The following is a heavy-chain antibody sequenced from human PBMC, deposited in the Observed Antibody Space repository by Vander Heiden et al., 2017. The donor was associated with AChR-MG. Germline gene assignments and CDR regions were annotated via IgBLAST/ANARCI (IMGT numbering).Heavy chain of an antibody. J-gene: IGHJ4*02. D-gene: IGHD6-6*01. CDR3: ARDPSSSYFDY. Sequence: QVQLQQWGAGLLKPSETLSLTCAVYGGSFSGYYWSWIRQPPGKGLEWIGEINHSGSTNYNPSLKSRVTISVDTSKNQFSLKLSSVTAADTAVYYCARDPSSSYFDYWGQGTLVTVSS. CDR1: GGSFSGYY. CDR2: INHSGST. V-gene: IGHV4-34*01.